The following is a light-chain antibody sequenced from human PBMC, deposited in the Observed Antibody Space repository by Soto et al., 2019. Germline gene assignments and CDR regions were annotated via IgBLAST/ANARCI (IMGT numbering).Light chain of an antibody. CDR3: QHRSHWPPRT. J-gene: IGKJ4*01. CDR1: QTVDSY. CDR2: DAS. Sequence: EIVLTQSPATLSLSPGERATLSCRASQTVDSYLVWYQQKPGQAPRLLIYDASIRATGIPARFSGSGSGTDFTLTISSLEPEDFAVYYCQHRSHWPPRTFVGGTKVEIK. V-gene: IGKV3-11*01.